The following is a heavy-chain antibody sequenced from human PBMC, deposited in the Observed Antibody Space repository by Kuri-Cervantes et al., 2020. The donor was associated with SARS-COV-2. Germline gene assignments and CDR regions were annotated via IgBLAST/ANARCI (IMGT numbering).Heavy chain of an antibody. J-gene: IGHJ4*01. CDR3: ARESDFQGLDF. Sequence: GESLKISCAASGFTFSSYSMNWVRQAPGKGLEWVSSSSSSSSYIYYADSVKGRFTISRDNAKNSLYLQMNNLSAEDSAVYYCARESDFQGLDFWGQGTLVTVSS. CDR2: SSSSSSYI. V-gene: IGHV3-21*01. CDR1: GFTFSSYS.